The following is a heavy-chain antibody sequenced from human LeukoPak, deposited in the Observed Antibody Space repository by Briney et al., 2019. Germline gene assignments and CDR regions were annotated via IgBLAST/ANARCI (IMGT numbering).Heavy chain of an antibody. CDR2: IYTSGST. CDR1: GGSFSGYY. Sequence: SETLSLTCAVYGGSFSGYYWSWIRQPAGKGLEWIGRIYTSGSTNYNPSLKSRVTISVDTSKNQFSLNLNSVTAADTAVYYCALWGYFDSSGRHFWGQGTLVTVSS. V-gene: IGHV4-59*10. J-gene: IGHJ4*02. D-gene: IGHD3-22*01. CDR3: ALWGYFDSSGRHF.